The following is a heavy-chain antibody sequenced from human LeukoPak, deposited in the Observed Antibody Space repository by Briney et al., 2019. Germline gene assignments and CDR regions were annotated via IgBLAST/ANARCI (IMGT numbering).Heavy chain of an antibody. CDR3: AKDPRPGYSSSWYYPFDY. D-gene: IGHD6-13*01. Sequence: PGGSLRLSCAASGFTFSSYAMSWVRQAPGKGLEWVSAISGSGGSTYYADSVKGRFTISRDNSKNTLYLQMNSLRAEDTAVYYCAKDPRPGYSSSWYYPFDYWGQGTLVTGSS. CDR2: ISGSGGST. V-gene: IGHV3-23*01. J-gene: IGHJ4*02. CDR1: GFTFSSYA.